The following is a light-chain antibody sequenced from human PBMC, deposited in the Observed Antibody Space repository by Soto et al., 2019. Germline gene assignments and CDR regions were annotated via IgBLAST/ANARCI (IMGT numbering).Light chain of an antibody. Sequence: QSALIQPASVSGSPGQSITISCTGTSRDVGGSNYVSWYQHHTHRAPKLLIYEVSYRPSGVSSRFSGSKSGNTASLTISGLQAEDEADYYCSSYTSSNTLEVFGVGTKLTVL. J-gene: IGLJ1*01. CDR3: SSYTSSNTLEV. CDR2: EVS. CDR1: SRDVGGSNY. V-gene: IGLV2-14*01.